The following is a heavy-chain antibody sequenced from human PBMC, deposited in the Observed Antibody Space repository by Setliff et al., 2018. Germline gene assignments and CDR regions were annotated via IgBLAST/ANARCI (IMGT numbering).Heavy chain of an antibody. Sequence: SETLSLTCTVSGGSITSGRYYWGWIRQPPGQGLEWIASIHYSENTYYNPSLKTRVTISVDTSKNQFSLKLSSVTAADTAVYYCAREYYYARSRNFDYWGQGTLVTVSS. D-gene: IGHD3-22*01. CDR2: IHYSENT. CDR1: GGSITSGRYY. V-gene: IGHV4-39*02. CDR3: AREYYYARSRNFDY. J-gene: IGHJ4*02.